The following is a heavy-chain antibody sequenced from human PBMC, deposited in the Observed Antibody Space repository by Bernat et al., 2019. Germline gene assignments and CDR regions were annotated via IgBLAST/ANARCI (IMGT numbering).Heavy chain of an antibody. CDR1: GGSISSSSYY. CDR3: ASREDDYVWGSYRSYAFDI. J-gene: IGHJ3*02. CDR2: IYYSGST. Sequence: QLQLQESGPGLVKPSETLSLTCTVSGGSISSSSYYWGWIRQPPGKGLEWIGSIYYSGSTYYNPSLKSRVTISVDTSKNQFSLKLSSVTAADTAVYYCASREDDYVWGSYRSYAFDIWGQGTMVTVSS. D-gene: IGHD3-16*02. V-gene: IGHV4-39*01.